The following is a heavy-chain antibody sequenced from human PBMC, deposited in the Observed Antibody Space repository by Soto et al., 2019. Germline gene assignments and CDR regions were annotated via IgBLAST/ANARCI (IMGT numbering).Heavy chain of an antibody. V-gene: IGHV1-2*02. J-gene: IGHJ4*02. CDR3: AREQATAKPEGVDF. Sequence: ASVKVSCKASGYTFSDYYIHWVRQAPGQGLEWMGWINPNSGGTKYAPKFQGGVTMTRDTSITTAYMELSRLRSGDTAVYYCAREQATAKPEGVDFWGQVTLVTVSS. CDR2: INPNSGGT. CDR1: GYTFSDYY. D-gene: IGHD1-1*01.